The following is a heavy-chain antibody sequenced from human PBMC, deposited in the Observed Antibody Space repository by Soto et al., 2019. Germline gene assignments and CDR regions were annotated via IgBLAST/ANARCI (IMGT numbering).Heavy chain of an antibody. CDR2: IYYTGST. D-gene: IGHD3-16*01. CDR3: ARGGGTLVDYYGMDV. J-gene: IGHJ6*02. Sequence: QVQLQESGPGLVKPSETLSLTCTVSGGSISNYYWSWIRQPPGKGLEWIGYIYYTGSTNYNPSLTCRLTTSVAPARNPCALKLRSVTAADTAVYSCARGGGTLVDYYGMDVWGQGTTVTVSS. CDR1: GGSISNYY. V-gene: IGHV4-59*01.